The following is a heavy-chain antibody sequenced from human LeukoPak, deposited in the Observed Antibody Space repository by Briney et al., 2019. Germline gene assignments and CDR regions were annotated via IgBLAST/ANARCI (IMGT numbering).Heavy chain of an antibody. J-gene: IGHJ4*02. CDR2: IYYSGNT. D-gene: IGHD6-19*01. V-gene: IGHV4-39*01. CDR1: GGSISTASYY. Sequence: PSETLSLTCSVSGGSISTASYYWGWIRQPPGKGLEWIGSIYYSGNTYDNPSLKSRVTMSVDTSKNQLSLKLSSVTAADTAVYYCARGGEWLAHYYFDYWGQGTLVTVSS. CDR3: ARGGEWLAHYYFDY.